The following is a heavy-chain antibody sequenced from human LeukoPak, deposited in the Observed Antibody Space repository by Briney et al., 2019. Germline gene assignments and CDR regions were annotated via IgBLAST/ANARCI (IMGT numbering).Heavy chain of an antibody. CDR3: ASRGPYYYDSSGYHY. Sequence: GASVKVSCKASGGTFSSYAISWVRQAPGQGLEWMGRIIPILGIANYAQKFQGRVTITADKSTSTAYMELSSLRSEDTAVYYCASRGPYYYDSSGYHYWGQGTLVTVSS. CDR1: GGTFSSYA. V-gene: IGHV1-69*04. CDR2: IIPILGIA. J-gene: IGHJ4*02. D-gene: IGHD3-22*01.